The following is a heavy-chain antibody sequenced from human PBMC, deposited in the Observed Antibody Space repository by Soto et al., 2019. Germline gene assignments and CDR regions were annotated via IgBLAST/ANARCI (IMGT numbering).Heavy chain of an antibody. CDR1: GGSISNNH. Sequence: SETLSLTCTVSGGSISNNHWSWIRQPPGKAVEWIGYISYSGSTNYNPSLKSRITISVDTSKNQFSLKLRPVTAADTAVYYCARVYDFWSGYSYGAFDLWGQGTMVTVAS. J-gene: IGHJ3*01. CDR3: ARVYDFWSGYSYGAFDL. V-gene: IGHV4-59*01. D-gene: IGHD3-3*01. CDR2: ISYSGST.